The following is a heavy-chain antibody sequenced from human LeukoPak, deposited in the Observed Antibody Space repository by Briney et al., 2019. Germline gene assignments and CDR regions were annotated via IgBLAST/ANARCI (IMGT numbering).Heavy chain of an antibody. D-gene: IGHD6-19*01. Sequence: SETLSLTCAVYGGSFSGYYWSWIRQPPGKGLEWIGYIYYSGSTNYNPSLKSRVTISVDTSKNQLSLKLSSVTAADTAVYYCATARIAVAGYFDYWGQGTLVTVSS. CDR2: IYYSGST. CDR3: ATARIAVAGYFDY. J-gene: IGHJ4*02. CDR1: GGSFSGYY. V-gene: IGHV4-59*01.